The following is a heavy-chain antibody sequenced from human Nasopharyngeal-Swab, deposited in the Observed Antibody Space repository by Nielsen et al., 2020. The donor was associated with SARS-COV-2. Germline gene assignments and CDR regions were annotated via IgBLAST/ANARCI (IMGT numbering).Heavy chain of an antibody. V-gene: IGHV3-21*01. CDR2: ISSSSYI. Sequence: GASLKISCAASGFTFSSYSMNWVRQAPGKGLEWVSSISSSSYIYYADSVKGRFTISRDNAKNSLYLQMNSLRAEDTAVYYCARVTGYSGYGCYDYWGQGTLVTVSS. J-gene: IGHJ4*02. D-gene: IGHD5-12*01. CDR1: GFTFSSYS. CDR3: ARVTGYSGYGCYDY.